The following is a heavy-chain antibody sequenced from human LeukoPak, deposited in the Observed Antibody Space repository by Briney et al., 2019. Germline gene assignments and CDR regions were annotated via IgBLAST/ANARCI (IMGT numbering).Heavy chain of an antibody. Sequence: SGPTLVNPTQTLTLTCTFSGFSLSTRGVGVGWIRQPPGKALEWLALIYWNDDKRYSPSLKSRLTTTKDTSKNQVVLTMTNMDPVDTATYYSALNSIWYAVYAFDIWGQGTMVTVSS. J-gene: IGHJ3*02. CDR2: IYWNDDK. V-gene: IGHV2-5*01. CDR1: GFSLSTRGVG. D-gene: IGHD6-13*01. CDR3: ALNSIWYAVYAFDI.